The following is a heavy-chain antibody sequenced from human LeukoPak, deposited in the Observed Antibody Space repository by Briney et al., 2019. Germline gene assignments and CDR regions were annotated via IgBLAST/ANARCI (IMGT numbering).Heavy chain of an antibody. Sequence: SETLSLTCTVSGGSISSYYWSWIRQPAGKGLEWIGRIYTSGSTSYNPSLKSRVTMSVDTPKNQFSLKLSSVTAADTAVYYCARDAPSSGWYVPGFDPWGQGTLVTVSS. CDR1: GGSISSYY. CDR2: IYTSGST. D-gene: IGHD6-19*01. V-gene: IGHV4-4*07. CDR3: ARDAPSSGWYVPGFDP. J-gene: IGHJ5*02.